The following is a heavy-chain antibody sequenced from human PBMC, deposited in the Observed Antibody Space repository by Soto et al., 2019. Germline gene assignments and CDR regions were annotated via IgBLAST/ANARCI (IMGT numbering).Heavy chain of an antibody. V-gene: IGHV4-34*01. CDR2: ISHSGST. J-gene: IGHJ6*02. CDR3: ADCGGGSCYGGMDV. CDR1: GGSFSGYY. D-gene: IGHD2-15*01. Sequence: QVQLQQWGAGLLKPSETLSLTCAVYGGSFSGYYWSWIRQPPGKGLEWIGEISHSGSTNYNPTLKSRGTIAVDTSKNQSSLKRSSVTAADTAVYYCADCGGGSCYGGMDVWGQGTTVTVSS.